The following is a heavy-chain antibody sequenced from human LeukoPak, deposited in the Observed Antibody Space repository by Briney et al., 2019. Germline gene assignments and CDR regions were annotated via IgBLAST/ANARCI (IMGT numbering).Heavy chain of an antibody. CDR2: INPKSGGT. CDR3: ARGGFYYYYYMDV. J-gene: IGHJ6*03. Sequence: ASVKVSCKASGCTFSSYAISWVRQAPGQGLEWMGWINPKSGGTNYAQKFQGRVTMTRDTSISTAYMELSRLRSDDTAVYYCARGGFYYYYYMDVWGKGTTVTISS. V-gene: IGHV1-2*02. CDR1: GCTFSSYA. D-gene: IGHD6-25*01.